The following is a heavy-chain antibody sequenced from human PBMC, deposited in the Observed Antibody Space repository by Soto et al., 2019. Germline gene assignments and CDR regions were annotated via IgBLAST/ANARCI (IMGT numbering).Heavy chain of an antibody. CDR3: AHSPWGSAPDY. D-gene: IGHD3-16*01. Sequence: QITLKESGPTLVKPTETLTLTCTVSGFPLSARGVGVGWIRQPPGKALEWRAVIYWNDDNRYSPSLKSRLTITKDTSKNQVVLTMTNTDPVDTAKYYCAHSPWGSAPDYWGQGTLVAVSS. CDR1: GFPLSARGVG. J-gene: IGHJ4*02. V-gene: IGHV2-5*01. CDR2: IYWNDDN.